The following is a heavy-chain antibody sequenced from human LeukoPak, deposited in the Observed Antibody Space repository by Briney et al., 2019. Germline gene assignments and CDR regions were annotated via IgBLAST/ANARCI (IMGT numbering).Heavy chain of an antibody. CDR2: ISYDGSNK. CDR1: GFTFSNSG. Sequence: PGGSLRLSCAASGFTFSNSGMHWVRQAPGKGLEWVAVISYDGSNKYYADSVKGRFTISRDNSKNTLYLQMNSLRAEDTAVYYCAKDSGPTTFDYYYYMDVWGKGTTVTVSS. J-gene: IGHJ6*03. CDR3: AKDSGPTTFDYYYYMDV. V-gene: IGHV3-30*18. D-gene: IGHD1-1*01.